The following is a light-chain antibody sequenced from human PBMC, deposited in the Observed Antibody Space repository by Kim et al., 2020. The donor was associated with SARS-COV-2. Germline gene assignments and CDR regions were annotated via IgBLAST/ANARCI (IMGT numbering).Light chain of an antibody. V-gene: IGKV1-5*03. CDR2: KAS. CDR1: QSLSSW. CDR3: QQYKSYAYS. J-gene: IGKJ2*03. Sequence: DIQMTQSPSTLSASVGDRVTITCRASQSLSSWLAWYQQKPGKAPKLLIYKASSLESGVPSRFSGSGSGTEFTLTISSLQPDDFATYYCQQYKSYAYSWGQGTKRE.